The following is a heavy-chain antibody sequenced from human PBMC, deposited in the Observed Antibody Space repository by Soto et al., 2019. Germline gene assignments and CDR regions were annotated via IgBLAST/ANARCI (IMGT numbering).Heavy chain of an antibody. Sequence: ASVKVSCKVSGYTLTELSMHWVRQAPGKGLEWMGGFDPEDGETIYAQKFQGRVTMTEDTSTDTAYMELRSLRSDGTAVYYCARDEIAVAGTMDYWGQGTLVTVSS. V-gene: IGHV1-24*01. CDR1: GYTLTELS. CDR3: ARDEIAVAGTMDY. D-gene: IGHD6-19*01. CDR2: FDPEDGET. J-gene: IGHJ4*02.